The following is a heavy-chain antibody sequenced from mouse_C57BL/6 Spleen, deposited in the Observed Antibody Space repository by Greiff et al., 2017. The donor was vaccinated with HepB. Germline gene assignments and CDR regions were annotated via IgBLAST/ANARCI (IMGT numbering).Heavy chain of an antibody. J-gene: IGHJ3*01. Sequence: DVKLVESGGGLVQPKGSLKLSCAASGFTFNTYAMHWVRQAPGKGLEWVARIRSKSSNYATYYADSVKDRFTISRDDSQSMLYLQMNNLKTEDTAMYYCVRDRYYGSSPWFAYWGQGTLVTVSA. V-gene: IGHV10-3*01. CDR3: VRDRYYGSSPWFAY. CDR2: IRSKSSNYAT. D-gene: IGHD1-1*01. CDR1: GFTFNTYA.